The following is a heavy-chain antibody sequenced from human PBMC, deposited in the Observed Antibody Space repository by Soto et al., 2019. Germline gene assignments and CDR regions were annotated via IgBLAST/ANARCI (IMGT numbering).Heavy chain of an antibody. D-gene: IGHD4-17*01. CDR3: AGGSYFLPHDYGDYVFGPLGY. J-gene: IGHJ4*02. V-gene: IGHV1-69*12. CDR1: GGTFSSYA. Sequence: QVQLVQSGAEVKKPGSSVKVSCKASGGTFSSYAISWVRQAPGQGLEWMGGIIPIFGTANYAQKFQGRVTITADESTRTAYMELSSLRSEDTAVYYCAGGSYFLPHDYGDYVFGPLGYWGQGTLVTVSS. CDR2: IIPIFGTA.